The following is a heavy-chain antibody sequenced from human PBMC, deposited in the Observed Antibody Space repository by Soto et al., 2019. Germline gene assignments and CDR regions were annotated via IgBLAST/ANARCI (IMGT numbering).Heavy chain of an antibody. CDR2: IYYSGST. CDR3: ARLYGETTMGPTRT. Sequence: QLQLQESGPGLVKPSETLSLTCTVSGGSISSSSYYWGWIRQPPGKGLEWIGSIYYSGSTYYNPSLKSRVTIAVDTSKNQFSLKLSSVTAADTAVYYCARLYGETTMGPTRTWGQGTLVTVSS. CDR1: GGSISSSSYY. D-gene: IGHD4-17*01. V-gene: IGHV4-39*01. J-gene: IGHJ5*02.